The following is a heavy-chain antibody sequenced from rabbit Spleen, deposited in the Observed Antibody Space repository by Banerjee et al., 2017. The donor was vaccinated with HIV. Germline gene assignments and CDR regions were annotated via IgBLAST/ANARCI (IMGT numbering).Heavy chain of an antibody. D-gene: IGHD4-2*01. CDR1: GVSFSSGYD. CDR3: ARGGYGGHIYAMGL. CDR2: IAGSSSGFT. Sequence: QQLVESGGGLVKPGASLTLTCKASGVSFSSGYDMCWVRQAPGKGLEWIACIAGSSSGFTYSATWAKGRFTISRSSSTTVTLQMTSLTAADTATYFCARGGYGGHIYAMGLWGPGTLVTVS. J-gene: IGHJ4*01. V-gene: IGHV1S40*01.